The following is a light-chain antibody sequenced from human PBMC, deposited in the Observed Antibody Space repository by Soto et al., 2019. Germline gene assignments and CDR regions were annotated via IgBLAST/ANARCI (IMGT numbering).Light chain of an antibody. CDR1: QGVRSS. CDR3: KQYSKWPLT. CDR2: GAS. J-gene: IGKJ4*01. Sequence: EIAMTQSPDTLSVSPGDRATLCWRGSQGVRSSLAWYQQKAGQSPRLLIYGASTRAAETPARFSGSGSETEFTLTISSLQSEDFAVYYCKQYSKWPLTFGGGTKVDIK. V-gene: IGKV3-15*01.